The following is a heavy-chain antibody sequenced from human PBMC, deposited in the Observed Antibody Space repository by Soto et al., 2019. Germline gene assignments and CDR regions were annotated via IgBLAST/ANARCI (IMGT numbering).Heavy chain of an antibody. Sequence: GGSLRLSCAASGFTFSSYAMHWVRQAPGKGLEWVAVISYDGSNKYYADSVKGRFTISRDNSKNTLYLQMNSLRAEDTAVYYCARDAGVYDSSGYYGYWGQGTLVTVSS. J-gene: IGHJ4*02. V-gene: IGHV3-30-3*01. CDR2: ISYDGSNK. D-gene: IGHD3-22*01. CDR1: GFTFSSYA. CDR3: ARDAGVYDSSGYYGY.